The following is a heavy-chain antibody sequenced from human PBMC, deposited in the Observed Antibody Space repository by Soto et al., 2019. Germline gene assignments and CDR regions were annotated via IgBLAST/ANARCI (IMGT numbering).Heavy chain of an antibody. CDR1: GFTFSSYA. J-gene: IGHJ6*02. CDR2: ISDSGVST. D-gene: IGHD2-2*01. Sequence: EVQLLESGGDLVQSGGSLRLSCAASGFTFSSYAMTWVRQAPGKRLEWVSAISDSGVSTYYTDSVKGRFTISRDNSTSTLYLQMNSLRAEDTAVYFCAKAATYCDSNSCLRPANPDVWGQGTTVTVSS. CDR3: AKAATYCDSNSCLRPANPDV. V-gene: IGHV3-23*01.